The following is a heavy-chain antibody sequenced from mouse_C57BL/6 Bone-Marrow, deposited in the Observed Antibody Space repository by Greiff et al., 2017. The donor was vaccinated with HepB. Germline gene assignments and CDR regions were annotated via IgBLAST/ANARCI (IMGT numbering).Heavy chain of an antibody. V-gene: IGHV8-8*01. CDR3: ARIAYYGNYWFAY. CDR2: IWWDDDK. D-gene: IGHD2-10*01. J-gene: IGHJ3*01. CDR1: GFSLSTFGMG. Sequence: VKLVESGPGILQPSQTLSLTCSFSGFSLSTFGMGVGWIRQPSGKGLEWLAHIWWDDDKYYNPALKSRLTISKDTSKNQVFLKIANVDTADTATYYCARIAYYGNYWFAYWGQGTLVTVSA.